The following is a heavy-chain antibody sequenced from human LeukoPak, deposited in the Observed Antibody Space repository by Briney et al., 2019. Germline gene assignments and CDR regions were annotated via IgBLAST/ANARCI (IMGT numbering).Heavy chain of an antibody. CDR3: AKASGYSSGWYVTYYYYGMDV. CDR2: ISGSGGST. J-gene: IGHJ6*02. D-gene: IGHD6-19*01. Sequence: GGSLRLSCAASGFTFSSYAMSWVRQAPGKGLEWASAISGSGGSTYYADSVKGRFTISRDNSKNTLYLQMNSLRAEDTAVYYCAKASGYSSGWYVTYYYYGMDVWGQGTTVTVSS. CDR1: GFTFSSYA. V-gene: IGHV3-23*01.